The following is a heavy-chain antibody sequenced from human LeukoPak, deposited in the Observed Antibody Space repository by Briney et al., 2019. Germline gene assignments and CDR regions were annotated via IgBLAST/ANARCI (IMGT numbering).Heavy chain of an antibody. CDR2: IRYDGGNK. V-gene: IGHV3-30*02. CDR1: GFTFSNYG. J-gene: IGHJ5*02. D-gene: IGHD3-3*01. Sequence: GGSLRLSCAASGFTFSNYGMHWVRQAPGKGLEWVAFIRYDGGNKYYADSVKGRFTISRDNSKNTPYLQMNSLRAEDTAVYYCAKGYWSGYSFDNWFDPWGQGTLVTVSS. CDR3: AKGYWSGYSFDNWFDP.